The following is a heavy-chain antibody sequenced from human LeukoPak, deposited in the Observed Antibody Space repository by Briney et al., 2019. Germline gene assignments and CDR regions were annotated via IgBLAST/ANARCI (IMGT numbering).Heavy chain of an antibody. CDR3: ARGNYYYFLDY. J-gene: IGHJ4*02. V-gene: IGHV3-48*04. CDR1: GFTLSSYS. CDR2: ISSSSDST. Sequence: GGSLRLSCTASGFTLSSYSMNWVRQAPGKGLGWVSYISSSSDSTNYADSVKGRFTISRGNAKNSLYLQMNSLRAYDTAVYYCARGNYYYFLDYWGQGTLVTVSS. D-gene: IGHD3-22*01.